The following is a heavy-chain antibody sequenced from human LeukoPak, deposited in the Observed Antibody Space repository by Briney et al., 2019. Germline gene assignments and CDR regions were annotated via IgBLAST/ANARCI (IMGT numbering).Heavy chain of an antibody. D-gene: IGHD4/OR15-4a*01. Sequence: GGSLRLSCAASGFTFSSYAMSWLRQAPGKGLEWVSAISGSGGSTYYADSVKGRFTISRDNSKNTLYLQMNSLRAEDTAVYYCAKANGLHYYYMDVWGKGTTVTVSS. J-gene: IGHJ6*03. CDR1: GFTFSSYA. V-gene: IGHV3-23*01. CDR3: AKANGLHYYYMDV. CDR2: ISGSGGST.